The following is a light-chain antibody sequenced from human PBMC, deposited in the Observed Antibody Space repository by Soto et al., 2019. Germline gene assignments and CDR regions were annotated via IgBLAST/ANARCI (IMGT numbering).Light chain of an antibody. V-gene: IGLV2-14*01. CDR2: EVN. CDR1: SSDVGRYNY. J-gene: IGLJ1*01. CDR3: SSYTGSSTLGI. Sequence: QSVLTQPASVSGSPGQSITISCTGTSSDVGRYNYVSWYQQHPGKAPKLMIYEVNNRPSGTSNRFSGSKSRNTASLTISGLQAEDEADYYCSSYTGSSTLGIFGTGTKLTVL.